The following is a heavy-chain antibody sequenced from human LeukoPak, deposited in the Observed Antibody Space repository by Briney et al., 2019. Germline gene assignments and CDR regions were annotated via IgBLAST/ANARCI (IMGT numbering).Heavy chain of an antibody. CDR1: GGSISSGGYY. Sequence: SQTLSLTCTVSGGSISSGGYYWSWIRQHPGKGLEWIGYIYYSGSTNYNPSLKSRVTISIDTSTNQLSLKLSSVTAADTAVYYCAREGYLDGLDVWGQGTAVTVSS. J-gene: IGHJ6*02. CDR3: AREGYLDGLDV. CDR2: IYYSGST. V-gene: IGHV4-31*03. D-gene: IGHD3-16*02.